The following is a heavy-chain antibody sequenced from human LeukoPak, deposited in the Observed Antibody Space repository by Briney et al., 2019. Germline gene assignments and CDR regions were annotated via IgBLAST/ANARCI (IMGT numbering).Heavy chain of an antibody. Sequence: SETLSLTCTVPGVSISSYYWSWIRQPPGKGLEWLGYIYYSGSTNYNPSLKSRVTISVDTSKNQFSLKLSSVTAADTAVYYCARDRCSSTSCYEHFDLWGRGTLVTVSS. CDR3: ARDRCSSTSCYEHFDL. CDR2: IYYSGST. V-gene: IGHV4-59*01. D-gene: IGHD2-2*01. CDR1: GVSISSYY. J-gene: IGHJ2*01.